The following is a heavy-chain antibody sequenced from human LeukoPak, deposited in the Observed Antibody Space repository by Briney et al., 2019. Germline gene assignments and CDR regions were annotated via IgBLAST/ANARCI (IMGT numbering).Heavy chain of an antibody. V-gene: IGHV3-30*03. J-gene: IGHJ4*02. CDR2: ISYDGSNK. D-gene: IGHD6-13*01. CDR3: TRDRRRKSGSSWYGGFDS. Sequence: GRSLRLSCAASGFTFSSYGMHWVRQAPGKGLEWVAVISYDGSNKYYADSVKGRFTISRDNSKNTLYLQMNSLKTEDTAVYSCTRDRRRKSGSSWYGGFDSWGQGTLVTVSS. CDR1: GFTFSSYG.